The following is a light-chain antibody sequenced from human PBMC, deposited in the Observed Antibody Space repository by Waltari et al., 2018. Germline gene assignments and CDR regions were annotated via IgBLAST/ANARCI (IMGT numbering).Light chain of an antibody. Sequence: EVVLTQSPGTLSLSAGEEATLSCRASQSISHYLAWYQQKPGQAPRLPNYHASSSAPGIPDRFRGSGSGTDFSLTISRLEPEDFAVYYCQHYVNLPATFGQGTKVEIK. V-gene: IGKV3-20*01. J-gene: IGKJ1*01. CDR1: QSISHY. CDR3: QHYVNLPAT. CDR2: HAS.